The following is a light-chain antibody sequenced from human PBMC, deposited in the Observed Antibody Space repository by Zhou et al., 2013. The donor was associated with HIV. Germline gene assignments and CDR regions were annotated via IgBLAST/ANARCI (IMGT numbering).Light chain of an antibody. CDR2: DAS. J-gene: IGKJ3*01. CDR3: QQYGSSPFT. CDR1: QSVSSY. Sequence: EIVLTQSPGTLSLSPGERATLSCRASQSVSSYLAWYQQKPGQAPRLLIYDASNRATGIPARFSGSGSGTDFTLTISRLEPGDFAVYYCQQYGSSPFTFGPGTKVDIK. V-gene: IGKV3-20*01.